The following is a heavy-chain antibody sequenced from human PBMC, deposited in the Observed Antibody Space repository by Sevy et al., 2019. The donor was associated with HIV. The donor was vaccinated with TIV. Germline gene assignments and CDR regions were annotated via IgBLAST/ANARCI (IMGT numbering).Heavy chain of an antibody. CDR3: AKAPGQRVGAPSYCYYCMDV. CDR2: MSYDGSRK. CDR1: GFSFSIHG. D-gene: IGHD6-6*01. Sequence: GGSLRLSCAASGFSFSIHGMHWVRQAPGKGLEWVAVMSYDGSRKYYADSVKGRFTISRDNSKNTPFLQMNSLRVEDTAVYYCAKAPGQRVGAPSYCYYCMDVWGQGTTVTVSS. V-gene: IGHV3-30*18. J-gene: IGHJ6*02.